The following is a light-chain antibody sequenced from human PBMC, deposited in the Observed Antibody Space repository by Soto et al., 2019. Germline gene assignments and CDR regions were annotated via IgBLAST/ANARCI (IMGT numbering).Light chain of an antibody. CDR2: GTS. J-gene: IGKJ1*01. CDR1: QSVSSSY. CDR3: QQYSSSPRT. V-gene: IGKV3-20*01. Sequence: EIVLTQSPGTLSLSPGDRATLFCRASQSVSSSYLAWYQQKPGQAPRLLIFGTSSRATGIPDRFSGSGSGTDFSLTISRLEPEDFAVYYCQQYSSSPRTFGQGTKVEFK.